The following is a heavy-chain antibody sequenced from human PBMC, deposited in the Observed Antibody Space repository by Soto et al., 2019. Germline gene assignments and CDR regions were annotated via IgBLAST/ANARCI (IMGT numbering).Heavy chain of an antibody. J-gene: IGHJ6*02. CDR2: IAYDGSSE. V-gene: IGHV3-30-3*01. CDR1: GFTFSNYP. Sequence: GGSLRLSCAASGFTFSNYPMHWVRQAPGKGLEWVTIIAYDGSSEKYADSVKGRFTISRDNSKNTLYLQMNSLRAEDTAVYSCARDDGHAMDFCGQGRTVTVAS. D-gene: IGHD4-17*01. CDR3: ARDDGHAMDF.